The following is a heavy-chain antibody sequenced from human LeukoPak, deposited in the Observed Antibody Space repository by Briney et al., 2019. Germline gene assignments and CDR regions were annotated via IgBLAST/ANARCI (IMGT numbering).Heavy chain of an antibody. CDR2: ISAYNGNT. V-gene: IGHV1-18*01. D-gene: IGHD3-22*01. Sequence: ASVKVSCKASGYTFTSYDISWVRQAPGQGLEWMGWISAYNGNTNYAQKLQGRVTMTTDTSTSTAYMELRSLRSDDTAVYYCARDLYDSSGYYYKDYWGQGTLVTVSS. CDR1: GYTFTSYD. J-gene: IGHJ4*02. CDR3: ARDLYDSSGYYYKDY.